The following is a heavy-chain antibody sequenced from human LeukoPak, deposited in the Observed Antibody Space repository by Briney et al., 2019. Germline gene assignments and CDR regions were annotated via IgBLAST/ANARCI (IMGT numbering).Heavy chain of an antibody. V-gene: IGHV3-30-3*01. D-gene: IGHD1-7*01. Sequence: GGSLRLSCAASGVTFSSYAMRCVRHAPREGLEWVAVILYDGGNKYYADSLNSRFTISRDNSKNTLYLQMNTLRAEDTAVYYCAREPWNYADFGYRGEGTLVTVSS. J-gene: IGHJ4*02. CDR1: GVTFSSYA. CDR3: AREPWNYADFGY. CDR2: ILYDGGNK.